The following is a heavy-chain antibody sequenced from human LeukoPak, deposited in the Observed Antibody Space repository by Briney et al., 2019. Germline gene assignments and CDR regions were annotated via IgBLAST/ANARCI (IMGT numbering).Heavy chain of an antibody. V-gene: IGHV5-51*01. D-gene: IGHD2-2*01. CDR2: IYPGDSDT. J-gene: IGHJ4*02. CDR3: AGQTSFLGSCSSTSCPFDY. Sequence: GEALKISCKGSGYSVTSYWIGWVRQMPGKGLEWMGIIYPGDSDTRYSPSFQGQVTISADESISTAYLQWSSLKASDTALYYCAGQTSFLGSCSSTSCPFDYWGQRTLVTLPS. CDR1: GYSVTSYW.